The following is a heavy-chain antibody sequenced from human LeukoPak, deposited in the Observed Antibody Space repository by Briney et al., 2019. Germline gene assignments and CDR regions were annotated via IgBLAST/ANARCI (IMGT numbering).Heavy chain of an antibody. J-gene: IGHJ5*02. Sequence: ASVKVSCKASGYTFTSYDINWVRQATGQGLEWMGWMNPDSGDTGYEQKVQGRVTMTRDTSISTAYMELSSLRSEDTAVYYCARGRSSWYGANNWFDPWGQGTLVTVSS. D-gene: IGHD6-13*01. CDR1: GYTFTSYD. V-gene: IGHV1-8*01. CDR2: MNPDSGDT. CDR3: ARGRSSWYGANNWFDP.